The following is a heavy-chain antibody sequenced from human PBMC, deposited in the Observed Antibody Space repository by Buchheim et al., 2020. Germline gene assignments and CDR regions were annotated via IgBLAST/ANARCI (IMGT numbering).Heavy chain of an antibody. CDR1: GFTFSSYA. D-gene: IGHD3-3*01. Sequence: QVQLVESGGGVVQPGRSLRLSCAASGFTFSSYAMHWVRQAPGKGLEWVAVISYDGSNKYYADSVKGRFTISRDNSKNTLYLQMNSLRAEDTAVYYCARGKAYDFWSGYQTYGMDVWGQGTT. J-gene: IGHJ6*02. V-gene: IGHV3-30*04. CDR2: ISYDGSNK. CDR3: ARGKAYDFWSGYQTYGMDV.